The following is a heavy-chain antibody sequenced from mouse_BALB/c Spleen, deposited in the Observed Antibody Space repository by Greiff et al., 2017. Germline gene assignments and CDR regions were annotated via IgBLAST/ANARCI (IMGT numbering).Heavy chain of an antibody. CDR2: INSNGGST. D-gene: IGHD2-1*01. CDR1: GFTFSSYG. CDR3: AREGGYGNYDY. Sequence: EVKLMESGGGLVQPGGSLKLSCAASGFTFSSYGMSWVRQTPDKRLELVATINSNGGSTYYPDSVKGRFTISRDNAKNTLYLQMSSLKSEDTAMYYCAREGGYGNYDYWGQGTTLTVSS. V-gene: IGHV5-6-3*01. J-gene: IGHJ2*01.